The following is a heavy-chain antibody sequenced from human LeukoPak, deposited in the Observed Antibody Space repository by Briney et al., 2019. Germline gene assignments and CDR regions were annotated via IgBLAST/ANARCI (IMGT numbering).Heavy chain of an antibody. J-gene: IGHJ6*03. Sequence: SETLSLTCTVSGGSISSSSYYWGWIRQPPGKGLEWIGSIYYTGSTYYNPSLKSRVTISADTSKNQFSLKLSSVTAADTAVYYCARQVDSSGYYYFDYYYMDVWGKGTTVTISS. V-gene: IGHV4-39*01. CDR2: IYYTGST. CDR1: GGSISSSSYY. CDR3: ARQVDSSGYYYFDYYYMDV. D-gene: IGHD3-22*01.